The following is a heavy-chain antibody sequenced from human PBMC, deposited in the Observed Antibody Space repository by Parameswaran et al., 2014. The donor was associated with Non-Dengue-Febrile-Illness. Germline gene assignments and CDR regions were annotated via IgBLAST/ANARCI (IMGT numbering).Heavy chain of an antibody. V-gene: IGHV1-3*01. D-gene: IGHD5-18*01. Sequence: WVRQAPGQRLEWMGWINAGNGNTKYSQKFQGRVTITRDTSASTAYMELSSLRSEDTAVYYCARDGGGQLWLGGNYFDYWGQGTLVTVSS. CDR2: INAGNGNT. CDR3: ARDGGGQLWLGGNYFDY. J-gene: IGHJ4*02.